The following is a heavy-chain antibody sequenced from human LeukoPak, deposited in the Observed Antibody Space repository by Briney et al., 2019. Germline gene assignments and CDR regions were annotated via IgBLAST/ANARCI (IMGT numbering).Heavy chain of an antibody. CDR2: INHSGST. CDR1: GGSFSGDY. V-gene: IGHV4-34*01. D-gene: IGHD2-2*01. CDR3: ARAYCSSTSCYANWFDP. Sequence: SETLSLTCAVYGGSFSGDYWSWIRQPPGKGLEWIGEINHSGSTNYNPSLKSRVTISVDTSKNQFSLKLSSVTAADTAVYYCARAYCSSTSCYANWFDPWGQGTLVTVSS. J-gene: IGHJ5*02.